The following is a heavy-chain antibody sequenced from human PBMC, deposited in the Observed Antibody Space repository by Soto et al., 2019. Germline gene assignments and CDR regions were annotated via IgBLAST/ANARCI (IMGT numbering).Heavy chain of an antibody. Sequence: QVQLVQSGAEVKKPGSSVKVSCKASGGTLRSYSISWVRQAPGQGLEWMGGIITIFGTANYAQKSQGRVTILEDESTGTAYMELTNLTSGDTAVYYCARSGLGGKLQAYNWFDPWGQGTRVTVSS. J-gene: IGHJ5*02. CDR1: GGTLRSYS. CDR3: ARSGLGGKLQAYNWFDP. CDR2: IITIFGTA. D-gene: IGHD3-10*01. V-gene: IGHV1-69*01.